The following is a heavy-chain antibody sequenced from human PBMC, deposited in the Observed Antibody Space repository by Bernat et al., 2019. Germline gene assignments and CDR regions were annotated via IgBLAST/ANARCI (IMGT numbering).Heavy chain of an antibody. D-gene: IGHD3-10*01. CDR2: ISTSSDTK. V-gene: IGHV3-48*01. J-gene: IGHJ5*02. CDR1: GFRFSSHS. CDR3: ARGIYGSGSYNYRLDP. Sequence: EVQLVESGGGLVQPGGSLRLSCAASGFRFSSHSMNWVRQAPGKGLEWVSHISTSSDTKYYADSVEGRFTISRDNARSSAYLEMNRLTAEDTAVYYFARGIYGSGSYNYRLDPWGQGTLVTVSS.